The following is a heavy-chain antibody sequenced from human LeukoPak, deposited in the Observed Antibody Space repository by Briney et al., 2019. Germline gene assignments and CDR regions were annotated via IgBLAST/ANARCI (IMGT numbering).Heavy chain of an antibody. Sequence: PSETLSLTCTVSGGSISSYYWSWIRQPPGKGLEWIGYIYYSGSTNYNPSLKSRVTISVDTSKNQFSLKLSSVTAADTAVYYCARARRRYSSSWYDYWGQGTLVTVSS. CDR2: IYYSGST. V-gene: IGHV4-59*12. CDR1: GGSISSYY. D-gene: IGHD6-13*01. J-gene: IGHJ4*02. CDR3: ARARRRYSSSWYDY.